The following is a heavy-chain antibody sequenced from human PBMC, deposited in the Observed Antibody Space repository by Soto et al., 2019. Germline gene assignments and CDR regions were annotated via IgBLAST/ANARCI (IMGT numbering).Heavy chain of an antibody. CDR1: GFSLSNARMA. D-gene: IGHD3-22*01. CDR2: IFSNDEK. V-gene: IGHV2-26*01. CDR3: ARSYYYDSSGYYYGSPDASDI. Sequence: QVTLKESGPVLVKPTETLTLTCTVSGFSLSNARMAVSWIRQPPGKALEWLAHIFSNDEKYYSTSLNSRLTIFKDTSKSQVVLTMTNMDPVDTATYYCARSYYYDSSGYYYGSPDASDIWGQGTMVTVSS. J-gene: IGHJ3*02.